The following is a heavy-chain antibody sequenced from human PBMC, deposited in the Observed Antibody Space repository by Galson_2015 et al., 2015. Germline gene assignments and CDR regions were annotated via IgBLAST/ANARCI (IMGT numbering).Heavy chain of an antibody. CDR1: GGSISSSY. CDR2: IYYSGST. CDR3: ARVVPSAGEFDY. V-gene: IGHV4-59*01. Sequence: SETLSLTCTVSGGSISSSYWSWIRQPPGKGLEWIGYIYYSGSTNYNPSLKSRVTISVDTSKNQFSLKLSSVTAADTAVYYCARVVPSAGEFDYWGQGTLDTVSS. D-gene: IGHD2-2*01. J-gene: IGHJ4*02.